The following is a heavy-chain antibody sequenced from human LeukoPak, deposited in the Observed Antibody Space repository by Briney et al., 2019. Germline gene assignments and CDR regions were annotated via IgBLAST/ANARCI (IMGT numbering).Heavy chain of an antibody. V-gene: IGHV3-30*18. D-gene: IGHD3-22*01. CDR1: GFTFSSYG. J-gene: IGHJ4*02. Sequence: PGGSLRLSCAASGFTFSSYGMHWVRQAPGKGLEWVAVISYDGSNKYYADSVKGRFTISRDNSKNTLYLQMNSLRAEDTAVYYCAKDTSMIVVLTNIDYWGQGTLVTVSS. CDR2: ISYDGSNK. CDR3: AKDTSMIVVLTNIDY.